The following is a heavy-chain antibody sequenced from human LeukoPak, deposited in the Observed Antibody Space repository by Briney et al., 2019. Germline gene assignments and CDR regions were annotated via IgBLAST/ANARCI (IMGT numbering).Heavy chain of an antibody. CDR2: ISGSGGST. CDR1: GFTFSSYA. J-gene: IGHJ4*02. V-gene: IGHV3-23*01. D-gene: IGHD2-21*02. CDR3: ARAKSGVTAIRYFEY. Sequence: GGSLRLSCAASGFTFSSYAMTWVRQAPGKGLEWVSGISGSGGSTYYADSVKGRFTISRDNSKNTLYLQMNSLRAEDTAVYYCARAKSGVTAIRYFEYWGQGTLVTVSS.